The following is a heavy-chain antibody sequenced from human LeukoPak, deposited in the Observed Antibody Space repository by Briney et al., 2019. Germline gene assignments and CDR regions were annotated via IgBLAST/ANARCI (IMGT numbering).Heavy chain of an antibody. V-gene: IGHV4-4*02. CDR3: AREGIGYCSSTSCYDLRGMDV. J-gene: IGHJ6*02. CDR1: GGSISSSNW. D-gene: IGHD2-2*01. Sequence: PSETLSLTCAVSGGSISSSNWWSWVRQPPGKGLEWIGEIYHSGSTNYNPSLKSRVTISVDKSTNQFSLKLSSVTAADTAVYYCAREGIGYCSSTSCYDLRGMDVWGQGTTVAVSS. CDR2: IYHSGST.